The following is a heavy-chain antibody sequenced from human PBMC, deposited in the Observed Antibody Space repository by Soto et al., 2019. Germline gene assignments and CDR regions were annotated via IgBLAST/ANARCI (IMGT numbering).Heavy chain of an antibody. CDR2: ISGSGGST. V-gene: IGHV3-23*01. D-gene: IGHD2-21*01. J-gene: IGHJ6*03. CDR3: ARSYIVVVIASYYMYV. CDR1: GFTFSSYA. Sequence: GGSLRLSCAASGFTFSSYAMSWVRQAPGKGLEWVSAISGSGGSTYYADSVKGRFTISRDNSKNTLYLQMNSLRAEDTAVYYCARSYIVVVIASYYMYVWGQGSTVPVSS.